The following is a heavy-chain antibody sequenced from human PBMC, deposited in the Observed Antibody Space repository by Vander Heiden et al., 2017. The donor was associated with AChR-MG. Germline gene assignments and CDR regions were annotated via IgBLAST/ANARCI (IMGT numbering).Heavy chain of an antibody. CDR1: GGSISSSSYY. CDR3: ARTGGIAGGSDY. D-gene: IGHD6-13*01. CDR2: IYYSGST. Sequence: QLQLQESGPGLVKPSETLSPTCTVSGGSISSSSYYWGWIRQPPGKGLEWIGSIYYSGSTYYNPSLKSRVTISVDTSKNQFSLKLSSVTAADTAVYYCARTGGIAGGSDYWGQGTLVTVSS. J-gene: IGHJ4*02. V-gene: IGHV4-39*01.